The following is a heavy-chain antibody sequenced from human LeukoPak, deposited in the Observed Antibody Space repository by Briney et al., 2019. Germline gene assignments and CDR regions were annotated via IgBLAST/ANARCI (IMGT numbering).Heavy chain of an antibody. Sequence: TGGSLRLSCAASGFIFSSHGMNWVRQAPGKGLEWVSYISSSSSTIYYADSVKGRFTISRDNAKNSLYLQMNSLRAEDTAVYYCARDLELITIFGVVISRFDPWGQGTLVTVSS. J-gene: IGHJ5*02. V-gene: IGHV3-48*01. D-gene: IGHD3-3*01. CDR2: ISSSSSTI. CDR1: GFIFSSHG. CDR3: ARDLELITIFGVVISRFDP.